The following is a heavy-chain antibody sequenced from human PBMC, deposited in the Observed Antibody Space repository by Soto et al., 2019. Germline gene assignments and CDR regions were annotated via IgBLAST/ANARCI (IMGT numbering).Heavy chain of an antibody. CDR1: GGTFSRYA. CDR2: IIPILGTA. CDR3: ARVVATRPDYHYYGMDV. Sequence: QVQLAQSGAEVKKPGSSVKVSCKASGGTFSRYAISWVRQAPGQGLEWMGGIIPILGTANYAERFQGRVTINADESTSTAYMDLSSLRSEDTAVYYCARVVATRPDYHYYGMDVWGQGTTVTVSS. D-gene: IGHD2-2*01. J-gene: IGHJ6*02. V-gene: IGHV1-69*01.